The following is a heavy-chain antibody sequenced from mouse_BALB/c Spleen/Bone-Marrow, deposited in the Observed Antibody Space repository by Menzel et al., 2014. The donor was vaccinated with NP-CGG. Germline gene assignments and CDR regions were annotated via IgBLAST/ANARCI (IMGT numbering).Heavy chain of an antibody. CDR3: ARPGYYGYQDV. V-gene: IGHV4-1*02. CDR2: INPDSRTI. CDR1: GFDFSRYW. Sequence: EVKLMESGGGLVQPGGSLKLSCAASGFDFSRYWMTWVRQAPGRGLEWIGEINPDSRTINYTPSLKDKFTISRDNAKNTLYLQMSKVRSEDTALYYCARPGYYGYQDVWGAGTTVTVSS. D-gene: IGHD1-2*01. J-gene: IGHJ1*01.